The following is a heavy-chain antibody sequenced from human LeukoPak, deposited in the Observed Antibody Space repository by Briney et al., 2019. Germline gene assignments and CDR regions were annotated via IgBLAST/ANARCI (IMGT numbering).Heavy chain of an antibody. CDR3: ARASWGYCSDGGRSYVGAFDI. Sequence: GGSLRLSYAASGFTVSSNYMSWVRQAPGKGLEWVSVIYSGGSTYYADSVKGRFTISRDNSKNTLYLQMNSLRAEDTAVYYCARASWGYCSDGGRSYVGAFDIWGQGTRVTVSS. V-gene: IGHV3-53*01. CDR1: GFTVSSNY. CDR2: IYSGGST. J-gene: IGHJ3*02. D-gene: IGHD2-15*01.